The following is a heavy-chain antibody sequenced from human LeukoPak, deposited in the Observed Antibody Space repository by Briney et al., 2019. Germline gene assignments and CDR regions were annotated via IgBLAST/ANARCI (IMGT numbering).Heavy chain of an antibody. CDR1: GYTFSSYG. Sequence: ASVKVSCKASGYTFSSYGISWVRQAPGQGLEWMGWISAYNGNTNYAQKLQGRVTMTTDTSTSTAYMELRSLRSDDTAVYYCARDGRGRYQLLPYYMDVWGKGTTVTISS. CDR3: ARDGRGRYQLLPYYMDV. J-gene: IGHJ6*03. D-gene: IGHD2-2*01. CDR2: ISAYNGNT. V-gene: IGHV1-18*01.